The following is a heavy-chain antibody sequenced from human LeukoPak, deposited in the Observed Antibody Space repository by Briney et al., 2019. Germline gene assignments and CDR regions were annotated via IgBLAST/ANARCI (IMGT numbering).Heavy chain of an antibody. CDR1: GFTVSSNY. Sequence: PGGSLRLSCATSGFTVSSNYMSWVRQAPGKGLEWVSVIYSDGSTYYADSVKGRFTISRDNSKNTLYLQMNSLRAEDTAVYYCTTERNWELLRHYGLDIWGQGTTVIVSS. J-gene: IGHJ6*02. D-gene: IGHD1-26*01. V-gene: IGHV3-53*01. CDR2: IYSDGST. CDR3: TTERNWELLRHYGLDI.